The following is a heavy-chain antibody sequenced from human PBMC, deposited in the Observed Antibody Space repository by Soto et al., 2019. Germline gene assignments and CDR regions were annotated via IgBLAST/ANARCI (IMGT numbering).Heavy chain of an antibody. CDR3: ARSQLPNIPFHAFDI. V-gene: IGHV1-24*01. CDR2: FDPEDGET. CDR1: GYTLTELS. J-gene: IGHJ3*02. D-gene: IGHD2-2*01. Sequence: GASVKVSCKVSGYTLTELSMHSVRQAPGKGLEWMGAFDPEDGETIYAQKFQGRVTMTEDTSTDTAYMELSSLRSEDTAVHYCARSQLPNIPFHAFDIWGQGTMVTVSS.